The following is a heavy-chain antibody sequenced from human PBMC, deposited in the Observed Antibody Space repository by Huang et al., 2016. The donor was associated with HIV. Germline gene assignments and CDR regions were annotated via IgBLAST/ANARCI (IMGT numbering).Heavy chain of an antibody. Sequence: QVQLVQSGAEVKKTGASVKVSCKASGYTFSSFGITWVRKAPGQGREWGGWSRIYNGNTKFAQKFQGRLNMTTDTYTSTDYMELRSLRYDDTAVYYCARGGGIQLWLLGYYYMDVWGNGTTVTVSS. CDR2: SRIYNGNT. CDR3: ARGGGIQLWLLGYYYMDV. J-gene: IGHJ6*03. V-gene: IGHV1-18*01. D-gene: IGHD5-18*01. CDR1: GYTFSSFG.